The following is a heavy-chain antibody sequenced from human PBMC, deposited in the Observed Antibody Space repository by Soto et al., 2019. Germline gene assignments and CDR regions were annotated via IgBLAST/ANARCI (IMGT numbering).Heavy chain of an antibody. D-gene: IGHD2-8*01. J-gene: IGHJ6*02. CDR1: GFTFSGYS. Sequence: EVQLVESGGGLVKPGGSLRLFCVASGFTFSGYSINWVRQAPGKGLEWVSYISGPSIYIYYADSVKGRFTISRDNAKSAVYLQMNSLRAEDTAVYYCARGFRNGFNVWGQGTTVSVSS. CDR2: ISGPSIYI. V-gene: IGHV3-21*01. CDR3: ARGFRNGFNV.